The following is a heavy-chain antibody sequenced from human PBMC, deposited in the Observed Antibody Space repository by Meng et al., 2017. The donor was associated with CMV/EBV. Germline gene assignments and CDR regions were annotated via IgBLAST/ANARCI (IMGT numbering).Heavy chain of an antibody. CDR2: IYYSGST. D-gene: IGHD6-13*01. V-gene: IGHV4-59*01. Sequence: SETLSLTCTVSGSSTSSYYCSWIRQPPGKGLEWNGYIYYSGSTNSNPSLKSRVTISVDTSKNQFSLKLSSVTAADTAVYYCASARVYSSSWYAEDYYGMDVWGQGTTVTVSS. J-gene: IGHJ6*02. CDR1: GSSTSSYY. CDR3: ASARVYSSSWYAEDYYGMDV.